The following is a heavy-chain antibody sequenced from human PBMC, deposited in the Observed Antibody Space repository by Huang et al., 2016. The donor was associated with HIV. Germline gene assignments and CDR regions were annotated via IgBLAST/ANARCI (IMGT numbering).Heavy chain of an antibody. V-gene: IGHV4-34*02. D-gene: IGHD3-10*01. Sequence: HVHLQQWGVGLLKSAETLSLTCAVYGGSLSAYYWSWLRQTPGKGLEWIGEINLLVCPNSNPSLKIRVSISVDGSKMQFSLKLKSSSDADTGVYFCARDATKNPRGWFDPWGQGTLVTVSS. J-gene: IGHJ5*02. CDR2: INLLVCP. CDR3: ARDATKNPRGWFDP. CDR1: GGSLSAYY.